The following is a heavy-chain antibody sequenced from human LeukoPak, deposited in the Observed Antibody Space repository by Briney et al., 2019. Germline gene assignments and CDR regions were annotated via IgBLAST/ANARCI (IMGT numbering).Heavy chain of an antibody. CDR1: GFTFSSYA. D-gene: IGHD3-10*01. J-gene: IGHJ4*02. CDR2: ISNSGVSR. Sequence: GGSLRLSCAASGFTFSSYAMNWVRQAPRKGLEWVSGISNSGVSRDYADSVKGRFTISRDNSKNTLYLQMNNLRAEDTAVYYCAKDLGNVFYYGRLDYWGQGILVTVSS. CDR3: AKDLGNVFYYGRLDY. V-gene: IGHV3-23*01.